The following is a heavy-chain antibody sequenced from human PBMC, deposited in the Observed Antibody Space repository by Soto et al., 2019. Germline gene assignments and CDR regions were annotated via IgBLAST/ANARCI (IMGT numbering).Heavy chain of an antibody. Sequence: PGGSLRLSCAASGFTFSSYEMNWVRQAPGKGLEWVSYISSSGSTIYDGDSVKGRVTISRDNAKSLLYLQMYSLTAEDTAIYYCVRSYFGIYFDYWGQGTLVTVSS. D-gene: IGHD1-26*01. CDR1: GFTFSSYE. CDR2: ISSSGSTI. CDR3: VRSYFGIYFDY. V-gene: IGHV3-48*03. J-gene: IGHJ4*02.